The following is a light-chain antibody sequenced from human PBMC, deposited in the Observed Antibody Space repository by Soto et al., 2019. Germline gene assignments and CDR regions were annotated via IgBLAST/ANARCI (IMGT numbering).Light chain of an antibody. CDR2: DNN. CDR1: GSNIGSNS. V-gene: IGLV1-51*01. Sequence: QAVLTQPPSVSAAPGQTVTISCSGSGSNIGSNSVSWYQQVPGTAPKLLLYDNNKRPSGIPDRFSGSKSGTSATLGITGLQTADEADYYCGTWESYLSVGVFGGGTKLTVL. J-gene: IGLJ2*01. CDR3: GTWESYLSVGV.